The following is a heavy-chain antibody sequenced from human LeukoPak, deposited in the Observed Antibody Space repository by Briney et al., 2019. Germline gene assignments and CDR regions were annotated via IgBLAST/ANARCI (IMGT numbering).Heavy chain of an antibody. CDR1: GDSVSSNSVT. CDR2: TYYRSKWSN. D-gene: IGHD3-10*01. V-gene: IGHV6-1*01. CDR3: ARVSGGVFVY. J-gene: IGHJ4*02. Sequence: SQTLSLTCAISGDSVSSNSVTWNWIRQSPSRGLEWLGRTYYRSKWSNDYAVSMKSRITINPDTSKNQFSLQLNSVTHEDTAVYYCARVSGGVFVYWGQGILVTVSS.